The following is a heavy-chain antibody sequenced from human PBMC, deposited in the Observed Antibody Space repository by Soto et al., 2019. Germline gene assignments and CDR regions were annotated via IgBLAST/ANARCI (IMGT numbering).Heavy chain of an antibody. CDR3: AHIPNYYQYDWFDP. J-gene: IGHJ5*02. V-gene: IGHV2-5*02. CDR1: GFSLTTRGVG. CDR2: IYWDDDK. D-gene: IGHD3-16*01. Sequence: QITLKESGPTLVKPTQTLTLTCTFSGFSLTTRGVGVGWIRQPPGKALECLALIYWDDDKRYSPSLQSRLSITNDTSKNQVVLTMTNVHPVDTATYYCAHIPNYYQYDWFDPWGQGTLVSVSS.